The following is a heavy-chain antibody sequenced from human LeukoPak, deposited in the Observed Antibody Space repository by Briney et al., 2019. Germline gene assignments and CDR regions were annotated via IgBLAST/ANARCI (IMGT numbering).Heavy chain of an antibody. Sequence: SETLSLTCAVYGGSFSGYYWSWIRQPPGKGLEWIGEINHSGSTNYNPSLKSRVTISVDTSKNQFSLKLSSVTAADTAVYYCANVGYCSGGSCYSGWFDPWGQGTLVTVSS. V-gene: IGHV4-34*01. J-gene: IGHJ5*02. CDR3: ANVGYCSGGSCYSGWFDP. CDR1: GGSFSGYY. CDR2: INHSGST. D-gene: IGHD2-15*01.